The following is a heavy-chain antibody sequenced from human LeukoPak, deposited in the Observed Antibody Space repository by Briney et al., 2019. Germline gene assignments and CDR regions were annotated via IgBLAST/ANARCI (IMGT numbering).Heavy chain of an antibody. CDR2: IYPGDSDT. CDR3: AIGRYCSGGTCHWSPDF. D-gene: IGHD2-15*01. Sequence: GESLKISCQGSGYSFITYRIGWVRQMPGKGLEWMGIIYPGDSDTRYSPSFQGQVTISVDKSISTAYLRWSSLKASDSGMYYCAIGRYCSGGTCHWSPDFWGQETLVTVSS. J-gene: IGHJ4*02. V-gene: IGHV5-51*01. CDR1: GYSFITYR.